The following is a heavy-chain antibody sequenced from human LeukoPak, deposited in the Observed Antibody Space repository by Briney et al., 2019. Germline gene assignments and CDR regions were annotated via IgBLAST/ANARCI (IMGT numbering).Heavy chain of an antibody. CDR1: GFTFSNYM. CDR3: AKVGTTHIRSYFDL. V-gene: IGHV3-74*01. CDR2: IKSDGITI. D-gene: IGHD1-14*01. Sequence: GGSLRLSCAASGFTFSNYMMHWVRQAPGKGLVWVSRIKSDGITITYADSVKGRFTVSRDNSNNTLYLQVNSLRAEDTAVYYCAKVGTTHIRSYFDLWGQGTLVTVSS. J-gene: IGHJ4*02.